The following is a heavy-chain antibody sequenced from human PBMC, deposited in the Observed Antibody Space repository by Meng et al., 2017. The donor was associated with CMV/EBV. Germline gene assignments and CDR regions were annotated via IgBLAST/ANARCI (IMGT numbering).Heavy chain of an antibody. V-gene: IGHV5-51*01. CDR2: IYPGDSDT. CDR1: GYSFTSYW. D-gene: IGHD2-2*01. J-gene: IGHJ3*02. Sequence: GGSLRLSCKGSGYSFTSYWIGWVRQMPGKGLEWMGIIYPGDSDTRYSLSFQGQVTISADKSISTAYLQWSSLKASDTAMYYCARHQFKGYCSSTSCYHAFDIWGQGTMVTVSS. CDR3: ARHQFKGYCSSTSCYHAFDI.